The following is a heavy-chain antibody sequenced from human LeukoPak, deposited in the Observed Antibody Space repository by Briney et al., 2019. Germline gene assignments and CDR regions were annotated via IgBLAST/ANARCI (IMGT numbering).Heavy chain of an antibody. CDR2: IYYSGST. D-gene: IGHD6-13*01. Sequence: SETLSLTCTVSGGSISSYYWSWIRQPPGKGLEWIGYIYYSGSTNYNPSLKSRVTISVDTSKNQFSLKLSSVTAADTAVYYCARVGIADAFDIWGQGTMVTVPS. V-gene: IGHV4-59*01. CDR3: ARVGIADAFDI. J-gene: IGHJ3*02. CDR1: GGSISSYY.